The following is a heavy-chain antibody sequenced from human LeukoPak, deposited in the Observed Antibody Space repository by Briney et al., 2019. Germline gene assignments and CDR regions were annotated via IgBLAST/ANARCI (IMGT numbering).Heavy chain of an antibody. CDR1: GGSISSGGHY. CDR2: IYYSGST. Sequence: PSETLSLTCIVSGGSISSGGHYWGWIRQPPGKGLEWIGYIYYSGSTNYNPSLKSRVTISVDTSKNQFSLKLSSVTAADTAVYYCARVEVEMATSWDWFDPWGQGTLVTVSS. V-gene: IGHV4-61*08. CDR3: ARVEVEMATSWDWFDP. D-gene: IGHD5-24*01. J-gene: IGHJ5*02.